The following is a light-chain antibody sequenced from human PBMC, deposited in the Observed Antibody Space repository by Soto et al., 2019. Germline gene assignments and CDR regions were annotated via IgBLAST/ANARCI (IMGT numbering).Light chain of an antibody. CDR1: QSVSNNY. CDR3: QQYGTSEII. Sequence: EFVLTQSPGTLSLSPGERATLSCRASQSVSNNYVAWYQQKSGQAPRLLIYDTSSRVTGIPDRFSGSGSGTDFTLTISRLEPEDFAVFYCQQYGTSEIIFGQGTRLEIK. CDR2: DTS. V-gene: IGKV3-20*01. J-gene: IGKJ5*01.